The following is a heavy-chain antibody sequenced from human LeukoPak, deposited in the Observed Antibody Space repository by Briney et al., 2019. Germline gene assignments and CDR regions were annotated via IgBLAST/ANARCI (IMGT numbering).Heavy chain of an antibody. V-gene: IGHV4-39*01. CDR1: GGSISSSSYY. CDR3: ARHTYASYYHGMDV. D-gene: IGHD4-17*01. CDR2: IYYSGST. Sequence: PSETLPLTCTVSGGSISSSSYYWGWIRQPPGKGLEWIGSIYYSGSTYYNPSLKSRVAISVDTSKNQFSLKLSSVTAADTAVYYCARHTYASYYHGMDVWGQGTTVTVSS. J-gene: IGHJ6*02.